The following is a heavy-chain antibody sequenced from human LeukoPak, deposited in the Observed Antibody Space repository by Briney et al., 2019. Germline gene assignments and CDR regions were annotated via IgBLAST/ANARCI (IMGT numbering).Heavy chain of an antibody. J-gene: IGHJ4*02. V-gene: IGHV3-23*01. D-gene: IGHD1-26*01. Sequence: GGSLRLSCAASGFTFSTYAMSWVRQAPGKGLEWVSGIKSSGTDTYYADSVKGRFTISRDNSKNTLYLQMSSLRAEDTAVYYCANEVASVGTPLFDYWGQGALVTVSS. CDR3: ANEVASVGTPLFDY. CDR2: IKSSGTDT. CDR1: GFTFSTYA.